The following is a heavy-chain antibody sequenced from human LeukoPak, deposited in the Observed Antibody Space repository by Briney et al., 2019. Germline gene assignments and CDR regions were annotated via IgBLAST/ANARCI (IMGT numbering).Heavy chain of an antibody. CDR3: AKARHGDYLIDY. D-gene: IGHD4-17*01. CDR2: IGTAGDT. CDR1: GFTFSSYA. Sequence: GGSLRLSCAASGFTFSSYAMSWVRQAPGKGLEWVSAIGTAGDTYYPGSVKGRFTISRENAKNSLYLQMNSLRAGDTAVYYCAKARHGDYLIDYWGQGTLVTVSS. J-gene: IGHJ4*02. V-gene: IGHV3-13*01.